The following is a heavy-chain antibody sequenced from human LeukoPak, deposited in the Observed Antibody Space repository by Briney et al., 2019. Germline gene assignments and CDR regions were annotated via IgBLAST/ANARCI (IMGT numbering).Heavy chain of an antibody. D-gene: IGHD4-17*01. CDR3: AAGLYGDFSY. CDR2: ISSSSSYI. V-gene: IGHV3-21*01. Sequence: GGSLRLSCAASGFTFDDYAMHWVRQAPGKGLEWVSSISSSSSYIYYADSVKGRFTISRDNAKNSLYLQMNSLRAEDTAVYYCAAGLYGDFSYWGQGTLVTVSS. J-gene: IGHJ4*02. CDR1: GFTFDDYA.